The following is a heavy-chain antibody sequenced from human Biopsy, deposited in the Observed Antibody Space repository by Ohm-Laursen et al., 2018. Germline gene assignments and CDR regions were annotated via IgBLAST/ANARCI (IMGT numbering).Heavy chain of an antibody. Sequence: LRLSCSASGFIFSDYYMSWIRQAPGKGLEWIGEINHSGRTNYNPSLKSRVTISVDTSKNQFSLKVRSVTAADTAVYYCVRGVDYYDPYHYYALDVWGQGTTVTVSS. D-gene: IGHD3-22*01. CDR1: GFIFSDYY. V-gene: IGHV4-34*01. J-gene: IGHJ6*02. CDR3: VRGVDYYDPYHYYALDV. CDR2: INHSGRT.